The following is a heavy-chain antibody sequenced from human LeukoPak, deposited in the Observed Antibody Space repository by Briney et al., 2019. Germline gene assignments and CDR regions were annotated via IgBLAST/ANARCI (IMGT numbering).Heavy chain of an antibody. J-gene: IGHJ5*01. CDR3: AKDLTVGITILRGVRRDFNWFDS. CDR1: GFTFSSYG. Sequence: GGSLRLSCAASGFTFSSYGIHWVRQAPGKGLEWVAFIRFDGSNKYYSDSVKGRFTISRDNSKTTLYLQMNSLRAEDTAVYYCAKDLTVGITILRGVRRDFNWFDSWGQGTLVTVSS. V-gene: IGHV3-30*02. CDR2: IRFDGSNK. D-gene: IGHD3-10*01.